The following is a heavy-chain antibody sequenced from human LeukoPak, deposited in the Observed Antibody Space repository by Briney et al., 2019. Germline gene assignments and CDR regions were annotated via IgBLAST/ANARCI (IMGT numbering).Heavy chain of an antibody. CDR3: ARGSGITGTTLDC. V-gene: IGHV3-21*01. CDR1: GFTFSSYS. J-gene: IGHJ4*02. Sequence: GGSLRLSCAASGFTFSSYSMNWVRQAPGKGLEWVSSISSSSSYIYYADSVKGRFTISRDNAKNSLYLQMNSLRAEDTAVYYCARGSGITGTTLDCWGQGTLVTVSS. D-gene: IGHD1-7*01. CDR2: ISSSSSYI.